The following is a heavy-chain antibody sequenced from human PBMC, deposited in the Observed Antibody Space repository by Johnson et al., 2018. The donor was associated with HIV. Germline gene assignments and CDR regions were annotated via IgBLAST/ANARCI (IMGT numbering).Heavy chain of an antibody. CDR2: ISYDGSNK. Sequence: QVQLVESGGGVVQPGRSLRLSCAASGFTFSSYAMHWVRKAPGKGLEWVAVISYDGSNKYYADSVKGRFTISRDNSKNTLYLQMNSLRAEDTAVYYCARDLLSRAFDIWGQGTMVTVSS. J-gene: IGHJ3*02. CDR3: ARDLLSRAFDI. V-gene: IGHV3-30-3*01. CDR1: GFTFSSYA.